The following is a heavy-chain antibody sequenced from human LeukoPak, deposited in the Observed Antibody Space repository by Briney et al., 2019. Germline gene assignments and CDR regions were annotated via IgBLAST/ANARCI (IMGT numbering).Heavy chain of an antibody. CDR1: GYTFTSYG. Sequence: ASVKVSCKASGYTFTSYGISWVRQAPGQGLEWMGWISAYNGNTNYAQKLQGRATMTTDTSTSTAYMELRSLRSDDTAVYYCARDREDIVVVPAAINYYYYYGMDVWGQGTTVTVSS. CDR3: ARDREDIVVVPAAINYYYYYGMDV. V-gene: IGHV1-18*01. J-gene: IGHJ6*02. CDR2: ISAYNGNT. D-gene: IGHD2-2*02.